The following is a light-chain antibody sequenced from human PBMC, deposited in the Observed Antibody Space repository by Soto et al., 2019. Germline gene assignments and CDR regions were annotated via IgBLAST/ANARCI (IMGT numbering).Light chain of an antibody. J-gene: IGKJ4*01. Sequence: EIVMTQSPATLSVSPGERATLSCRASQSINNNLAWYQQKPGQAPSLLIYDTSIRATGVPARFSGSRSGAEFTLTISSLQSEDFAVYYCQHYVTWPLTFGGGTKVESK. V-gene: IGKV3-15*01. CDR1: QSINNN. CDR3: QHYVTWPLT. CDR2: DTS.